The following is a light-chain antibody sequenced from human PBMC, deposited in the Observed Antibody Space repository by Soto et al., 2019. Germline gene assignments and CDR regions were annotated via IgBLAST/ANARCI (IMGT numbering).Light chain of an antibody. CDR2: LTS. CDR3: QQYDSAPRT. J-gene: IGKJ1*01. V-gene: IGKV3-20*01. Sequence: EIVMTQSPATLPVPPGERATLSCRASQSFSSSYLAWYHQNPGQAPRLLIYLTSNRATGIPDRFSGSGSGTDFTLTISRLEPEDVARYWCQQYDSAPRTFGQGTKV. CDR1: QSFSSSY.